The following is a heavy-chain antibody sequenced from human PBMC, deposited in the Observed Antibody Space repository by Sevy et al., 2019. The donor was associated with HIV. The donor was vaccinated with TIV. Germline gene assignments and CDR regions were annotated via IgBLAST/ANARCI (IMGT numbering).Heavy chain of an antibody. Sequence: SETLSLTCTVSGGSISSSSYYWGWIRQPPGKGLEWIGSIYYSGSTYYNPSLKSRVTISLDTSKNQFSLKLSSVTAADTAVYYCAGTPGHYYDSSGYAAGWFDPWGQGTLVTVSS. J-gene: IGHJ5*02. D-gene: IGHD3-22*01. V-gene: IGHV4-39*01. CDR1: GGSISSSSYY. CDR3: AGTPGHYYDSSGYAAGWFDP. CDR2: IYYSGST.